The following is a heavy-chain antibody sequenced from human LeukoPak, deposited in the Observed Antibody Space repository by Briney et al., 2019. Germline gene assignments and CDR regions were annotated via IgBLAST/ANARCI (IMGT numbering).Heavy chain of an antibody. CDR3: ARDPAYGDYPYYFDY. CDR1: GFTFSDYY. Sequence: SGGSLRLSCAAYGFTFSDYYMSSIRQAPGKGLERVSYISSSGSTIYYADSVKGRFTISRDNAKNSLYLQMNSLRAEDTAVYYCARDPAYGDYPYYFDYWGQGTLVTVSS. J-gene: IGHJ4*02. CDR2: ISSSGSTI. V-gene: IGHV3-11*01. D-gene: IGHD4-17*01.